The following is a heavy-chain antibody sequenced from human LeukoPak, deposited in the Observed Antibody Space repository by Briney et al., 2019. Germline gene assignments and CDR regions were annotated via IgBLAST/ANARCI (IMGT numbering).Heavy chain of an antibody. CDR2: IYTSGST. V-gene: IGHV4-61*02. Sequence: SQTLSLTCTVSGGPISSGSYYWSWIRQPAGKGLEWIGRIYTSGSTNYNPSLKSRVTISVDTSKNQFSLKLSSVTAADTAVYYCARDLLWFGELENYYYGMDVWGQGTTVTVSS. J-gene: IGHJ6*02. CDR3: ARDLLWFGELENYYYGMDV. CDR1: GGPISSGSYY. D-gene: IGHD3-10*01.